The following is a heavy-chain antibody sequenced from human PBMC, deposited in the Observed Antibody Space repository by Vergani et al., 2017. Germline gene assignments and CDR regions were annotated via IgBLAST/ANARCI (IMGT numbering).Heavy chain of an antibody. D-gene: IGHD4-23*01. J-gene: IGHJ4*02. CDR3: ARDYGGNSGAFDY. Sequence: QVQLQQWGAGLLKPSETLSLTCAVYGGSFSGYYWSWIRQPAGKGLEWIGRIYTSGSTNYNPSLKSRVTISVDTSKNQFSLKLSSVTAADTAVYYCARDYGGNSGAFDYWGQGTLVTVSS. CDR1: GGSFSGYY. V-gene: IGHV4-59*10. CDR2: IYTSGST.